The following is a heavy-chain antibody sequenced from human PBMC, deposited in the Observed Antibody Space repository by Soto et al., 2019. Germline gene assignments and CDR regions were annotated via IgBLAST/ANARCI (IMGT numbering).Heavy chain of an antibody. J-gene: IGHJ4*02. Sequence: QITLKESGPTLVKPTQTLTLTCNLSGFSLSNSGVGVGWFRQPPGKALEWLALLYWGDDKRYRPSLERRLTVTKDTSKNDVVLTMVTMDPEDTATYFCAYRPQVTVTTYYFDPWAQGTLVTVSA. CDR3: AYRPQVTVTTYYFDP. D-gene: IGHD4-17*01. CDR1: GFSLSNSGVG. CDR2: LYWGDDK. V-gene: IGHV2-5*02.